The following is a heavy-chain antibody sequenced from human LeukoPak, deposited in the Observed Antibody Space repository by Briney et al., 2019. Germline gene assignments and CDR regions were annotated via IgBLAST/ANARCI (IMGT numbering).Heavy chain of an antibody. CDR2: FDPEDGET. CDR1: GYTLTELS. V-gene: IGHV1-24*01. D-gene: IGHD5-12*01. J-gene: IGHJ4*02. CDR3: ATPVRYSGYDAESRGYYFDY. Sequence: GASVKVSCKVSGYTLTELSMHWVRQAPGKGLEWMGGFDPEDGETIYAQKFQGRVTMTDTAYMELSSLRSEDRAVYYCATPVRYSGYDAESRGYYFDYWGQGTLVTVSS.